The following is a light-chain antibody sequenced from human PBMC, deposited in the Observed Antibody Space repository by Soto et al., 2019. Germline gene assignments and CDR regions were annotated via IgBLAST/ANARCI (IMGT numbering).Light chain of an antibody. CDR2: AAS. V-gene: IGKV1-39*01. J-gene: IGKJ2*01. Sequence: DIPMTQSPSSLSASVGDRVTITCRASQSISNFLNWYQQKPGKAPNLLIYAASSLQSGVPSRFSGSGSGTDFTLTISSLQPEDFATYYCQQSFTTPLYTFGQGTKLEIK. CDR1: QSISNF. CDR3: QQSFTTPLYT.